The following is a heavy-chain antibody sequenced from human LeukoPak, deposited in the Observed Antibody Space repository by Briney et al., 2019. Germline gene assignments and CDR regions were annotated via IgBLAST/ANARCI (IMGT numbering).Heavy chain of an antibody. Sequence: PGGSLRHSRTTSGFAFDYFAMSWVRQPAGKGLEWVGFIRRRAYGGAAEYAASVKGRFIISRDDSKGIAYLQMNSLKTEDTAVYYCSRNGLVEFDYWGQGYSVIVSP. V-gene: IGHV3-49*04. CDR1: GFAFDYFA. CDR3: SRNGLVEFDY. J-gene: IGHJ4*02. CDR2: IRRRAYGGAA.